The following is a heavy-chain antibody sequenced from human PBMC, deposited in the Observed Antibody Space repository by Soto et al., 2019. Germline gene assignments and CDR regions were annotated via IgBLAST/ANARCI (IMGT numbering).Heavy chain of an antibody. V-gene: IGHV1-46*01. D-gene: IGHD3-10*01. CDR3: ARPHYGSGSYLTTKLDY. J-gene: IGHJ4*02. Sequence: ASVKVSCKASGYTFTSYYMHWVRQAPGQGLEWMGIINPSGGSTSYAQKFQGRVTMTRDTSTSTVYTELSSLRSEEKAVYYCARPHYGSGSYLTTKLDYCGQGNLVTVYS. CDR2: INPSGGST. CDR1: GYTFTSYY.